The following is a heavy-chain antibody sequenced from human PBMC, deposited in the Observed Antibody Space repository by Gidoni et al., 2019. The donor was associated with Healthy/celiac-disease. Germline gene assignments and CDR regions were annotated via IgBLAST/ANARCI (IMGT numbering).Heavy chain of an antibody. Sequence: EVQLVESGGGLVQPGRSLRLSCAASGFTFDDDAMHWVRQAPGKGLELFSCISWNSGSIGNSEYVKGRFTISRENAKNSLHLQMNSLRAEDTALYYCAKVLITTDAFDIWGQGTMVTVSS. V-gene: IGHV3-9*01. CDR1: GFTFDDDA. J-gene: IGHJ3*02. D-gene: IGHD3-22*01. CDR3: AKVLITTDAFDI. CDR2: ISWNSGSI.